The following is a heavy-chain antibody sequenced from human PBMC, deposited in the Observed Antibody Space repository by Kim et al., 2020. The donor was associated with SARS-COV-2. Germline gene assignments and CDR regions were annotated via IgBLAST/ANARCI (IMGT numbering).Heavy chain of an antibody. Sequence: DSVKGRFTISRHNSKNTLYRQMNSLRADDTAVYYCARGPCTSSWDNWFDPWGQGTLVTVSS. D-gene: IGHD6-13*01. CDR3: ARGPCTSSWDNWFDP. J-gene: IGHJ5*02. V-gene: IGHV3-53*04.